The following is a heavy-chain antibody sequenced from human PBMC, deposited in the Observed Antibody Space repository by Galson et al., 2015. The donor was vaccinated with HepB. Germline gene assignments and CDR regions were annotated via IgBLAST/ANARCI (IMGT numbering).Heavy chain of an antibody. V-gene: IGHV3-21*01. Sequence: SLRLSCAASGFTFSSYSMNWVRQAPGKGLEWVSSISSSSSYIYYADSVKGRFTISRDNAKNSLYLQMNSLRAEDTAVYYCATYSYGGKSAFDIWGQGTMVTVSS. CDR1: GFTFSSYS. D-gene: IGHD4-23*01. CDR2: ISSSSSYI. J-gene: IGHJ3*02. CDR3: ATYSYGGKSAFDI.